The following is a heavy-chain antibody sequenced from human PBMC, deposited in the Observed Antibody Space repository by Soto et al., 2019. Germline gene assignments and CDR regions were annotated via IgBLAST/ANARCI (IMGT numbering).Heavy chain of an antibody. J-gene: IGHJ4*02. CDR1: GFTFSTYA. CDR3: AKDLLRVLVTDTS. V-gene: IGHV3-23*01. Sequence: EVQLLESGGGLVRPGGSLRLSCAASGFTFSTYAMNWVRQIPGKGLEWVSAISSRGDSRYYAESVKGRFSVSRDNSNNTLYLQMTTLRAEDTAVYFCAKDLLRVLVTDTSWGQGTLVTVSS. D-gene: IGHD2-21*02. CDR2: ISSRGDSR.